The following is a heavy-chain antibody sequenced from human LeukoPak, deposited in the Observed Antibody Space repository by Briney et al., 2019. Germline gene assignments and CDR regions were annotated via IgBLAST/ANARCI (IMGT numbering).Heavy chain of an antibody. D-gene: IGHD5-18*01. CDR3: AREYTAMVTSPHLDYYYYYMDV. J-gene: IGHJ6*03. V-gene: IGHV3-30*02. CDR2: IRYDGSNK. Sequence: PGGSLRLSCAASGFTFSSYGMHWVRQAPGKGLEWVAFIRYDGSNKYYADSVKGRFTISRDNAKNSLYLQMNSLRAEDTAVYYCAREYTAMVTSPHLDYYYYYMDVWGKGTTVTVSS. CDR1: GFTFSSYG.